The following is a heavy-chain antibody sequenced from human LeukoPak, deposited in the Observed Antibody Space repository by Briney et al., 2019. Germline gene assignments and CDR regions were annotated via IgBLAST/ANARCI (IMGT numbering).Heavy chain of an antibody. V-gene: IGHV3-7*01. CDR1: GFPFYGYW. D-gene: IGHD3-10*01. J-gene: IGHJ6*02. CDR3: AKAKGSGSYYNSDYYYYGMDV. CDR2: IKHDESET. Sequence: GGSLRLSCAATGFPFYGYWMTWLRQAPGKGLEWVANIKHDESETNYADSVKGRFTISRDNAKNSLYLQMNSLRAEDTAVYYCAKAKGSGSYYNSDYYYYGMDVWGQGTTVTVSS.